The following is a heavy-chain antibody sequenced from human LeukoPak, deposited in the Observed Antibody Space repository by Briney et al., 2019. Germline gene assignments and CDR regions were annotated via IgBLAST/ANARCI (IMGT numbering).Heavy chain of an antibody. CDR2: IYHSGST. J-gene: IGHJ4*02. Sequence: SETLSLTCTVSGGSISSYYWTWIRQPPGKGLEWIGEIYHSGSTYYNPSLKSRVTISVDTSKNRFSLKLNSVTAADTAVYYCASRDYGDSSWGQGTLVTVSS. D-gene: IGHD4-17*01. V-gene: IGHV4-4*08. CDR3: ASRDYGDSS. CDR1: GGSISSYY.